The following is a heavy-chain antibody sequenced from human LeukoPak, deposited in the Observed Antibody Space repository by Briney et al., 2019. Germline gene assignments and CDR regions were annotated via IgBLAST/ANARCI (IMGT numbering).Heavy chain of an antibody. CDR2: IYTSGST. CDR3: ARDYDFWSGYAFDY. CDR1: GGSISSYY. D-gene: IGHD3-3*01. Sequence: PSETLSLTCTVSGGSISSYYWSWIRQPAGKGLEWIGRIYTSGSTNYNPSLKSRVTMSVDTSKNQFSLKLSSVTAADTAVYYCARDYDFWSGYAFDYWGHGTLVTVSS. V-gene: IGHV4-4*07. J-gene: IGHJ4*01.